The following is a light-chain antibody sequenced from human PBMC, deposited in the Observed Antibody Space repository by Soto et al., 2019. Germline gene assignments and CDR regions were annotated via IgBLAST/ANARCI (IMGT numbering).Light chain of an antibody. CDR1: SSDVGTYNL. J-gene: IGLJ2*01. Sequence: QSALTQPASVSGSPGESITISCTGTSSDVGTYNLVTWYQQHPGRVPKLILYEGNKRPSGVSSRVSASKSGNTASLTISGLQAEDEADYFCCSYAPSRTLLFGGGTKVTVL. V-gene: IGLV2-23*01. CDR3: CSYAPSRTLL. CDR2: EGN.